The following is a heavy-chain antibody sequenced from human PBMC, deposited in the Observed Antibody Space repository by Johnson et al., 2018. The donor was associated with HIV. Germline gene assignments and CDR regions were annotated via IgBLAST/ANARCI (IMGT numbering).Heavy chain of an antibody. J-gene: IGHJ3*02. CDR2: IYSGGST. V-gene: IGHV3-66*01. CDR1: GFTVSSNY. D-gene: IGHD3-22*01. Sequence: MQLVESGGGLVQPGGSLRLSCAASGFTVSSNYMSWVRQAPGKGLEWVSVIYSGGSTYYADSVKGRFTISRDNSKNTLYLQMNTLRAEDTAVYYCARLIAVVIDGFDIWGQGTMVTVSA. CDR3: ARLIAVVIDGFDI.